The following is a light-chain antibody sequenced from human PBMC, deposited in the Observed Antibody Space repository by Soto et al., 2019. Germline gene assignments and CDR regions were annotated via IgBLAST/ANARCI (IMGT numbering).Light chain of an antibody. CDR1: SGHSSYA. J-gene: IGLJ2*01. Sequence: QSVLTQSPSASASLGASVKLTCTLSSGHSSYAIAWHQQQAEKGPRYLMKLTGDGSHSKGDGIPDRFSDSSSGAERYLTISSLQSEDEADYYCQTWGSGTHVVFGGGTKLTVL. CDR3: QTWGSGTHVV. V-gene: IGLV4-69*01. CDR2: LTGDGSH.